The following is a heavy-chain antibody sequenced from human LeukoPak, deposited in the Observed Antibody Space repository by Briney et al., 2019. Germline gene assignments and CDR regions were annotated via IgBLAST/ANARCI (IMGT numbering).Heavy chain of an antibody. V-gene: IGHV3-21*01. Sequence: GGSLRLSCAASGFTFSSYRMNWVRHAPGKGLVWVSSISSSSSYIFYADSVKGRFTIYRDNAKNSLNLQKNSLRAEDTAVYYCAELGITMIGGVWGKGTTVTISS. D-gene: IGHD3-10*02. CDR2: ISSSSSYI. J-gene: IGHJ6*04. CDR3: AELGITMIGGV. CDR1: GFTFSSYR.